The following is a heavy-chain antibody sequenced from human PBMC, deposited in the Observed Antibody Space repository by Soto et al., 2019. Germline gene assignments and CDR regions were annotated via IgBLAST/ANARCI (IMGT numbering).Heavy chain of an antibody. J-gene: IGHJ4*02. D-gene: IGHD3-9*01. CDR3: AISNYDILTGYYTTDY. CDR2: ISSSSSYI. CDR1: GFTFSSYS. Sequence: EVQLVESGGGLVKPGGSLRLSCAASGFTFSSYSMNWVRQAPGKGLEWVSSISSSSSYIYYADSVKGRFTISRDNAKNSLYLQMNSLRAEDTAVYYCAISNYDILTGYYTTDYWGREPWSPSPQ. V-gene: IGHV3-21*01.